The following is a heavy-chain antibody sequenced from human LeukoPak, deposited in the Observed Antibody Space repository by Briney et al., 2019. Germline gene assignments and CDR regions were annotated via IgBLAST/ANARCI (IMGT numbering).Heavy chain of an antibody. CDR1: GFTFSSYW. CDR3: ARDPTMATISYFDY. D-gene: IGHD5-24*01. CDR2: ISSSGSTI. V-gene: IGHV3-48*04. Sequence: QPGGSLRLSCAASGFTFSSYWMNWVRQAPGKGLEWVSYISSSGSTIYYADSVKGRFTISRDNAKNSLYLQMNSLRAEDTAVYYCARDPTMATISYFDYWGQGTLVTVSS. J-gene: IGHJ4*02.